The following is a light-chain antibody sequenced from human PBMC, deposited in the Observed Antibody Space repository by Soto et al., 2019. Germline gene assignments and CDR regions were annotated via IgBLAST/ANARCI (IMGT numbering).Light chain of an antibody. J-gene: IGKJ2*01. V-gene: IGKV1-5*01. CDR2: DAS. Sequence: DIQMTQSPSTLSASVGDRVTITCRDSQCISRWVAWYQQKPGKAPKLLIYDASSLESGVPSRFSGSGSGTEFTLTISSLQPDDFATYYCQQYNHYSTFGQGTKLEIK. CDR1: QCISRW. CDR3: QQYNHYST.